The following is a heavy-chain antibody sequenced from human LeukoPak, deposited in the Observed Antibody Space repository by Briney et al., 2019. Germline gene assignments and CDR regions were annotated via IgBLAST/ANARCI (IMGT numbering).Heavy chain of an antibody. CDR3: ASGYCSSTSCYNYGMDV. V-gene: IGHV1-69*02. Sequence: ASVKVSCKASGGTFSSYTISWVRQAPGQGLEWMGRIIPILGIANYAQKFQGRVTITADKSTSTACMELSSLRSEDTAVYYCASGYCSSTSCYNYGMDVWGQGTTVTVSS. J-gene: IGHJ6*02. D-gene: IGHD2-2*02. CDR2: IIPILGIA. CDR1: GGTFSSYT.